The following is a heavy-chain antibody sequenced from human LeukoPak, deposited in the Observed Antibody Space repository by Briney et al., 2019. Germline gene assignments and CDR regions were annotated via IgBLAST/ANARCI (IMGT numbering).Heavy chain of an antibody. Sequence: GSLRLSCAASGFTFSNSWMSWIRQPPGKGLEWIGEINHSGSTNYNPSLKSRVTISVDTSKNQFSLKLSSVTAADTAVYYCARHGPLGAFDIWGQGTMVTVSS. V-gene: IGHV4-34*01. CDR1: GFTFSNSW. CDR2: INHSGST. D-gene: IGHD3-16*01. J-gene: IGHJ3*02. CDR3: ARHGPLGAFDI.